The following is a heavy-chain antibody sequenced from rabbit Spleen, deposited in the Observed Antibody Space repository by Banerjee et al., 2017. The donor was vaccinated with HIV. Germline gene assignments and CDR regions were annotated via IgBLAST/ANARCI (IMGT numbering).Heavy chain of an antibody. J-gene: IGHJ6*01. CDR1: GFSFSNKAV. V-gene: IGHV1S45*01. D-gene: IGHD4-1*01. CDR3: ARDLTVVIGWNFGW. Sequence: QEQLVESGGGLVKPEGSLKLSCTASGFSFSNKAVMCWVRQAPGKGLEWIVCINTATGRAVYASWAKGRFTISKTSSTTVTLQMTSLTAADTATYFCARDLTVVIGWNFGWWGPGTLVTVS. CDR2: INTATGRA.